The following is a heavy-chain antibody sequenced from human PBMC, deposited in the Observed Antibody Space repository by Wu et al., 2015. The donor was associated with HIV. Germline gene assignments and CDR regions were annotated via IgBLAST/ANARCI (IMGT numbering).Heavy chain of an antibody. Sequence: QVQLVQSGAEVKKPGSSVKVSCKASGGTFSSYAISWVRQAPGQGLEWMGWISGYNGYTNYAQKFQGRITMTRDTSTSTAYVELRSLRSDDTAIYYCSRVISSWPSGAFDIWAKGQWSSSLQ. J-gene: IGHJ3*02. CDR2: ISGYNGYT. D-gene: IGHD2-2*01. CDR1: GGTFSSYA. CDR3: SRVISSWPSGAFDI. V-gene: IGHV1-18*01.